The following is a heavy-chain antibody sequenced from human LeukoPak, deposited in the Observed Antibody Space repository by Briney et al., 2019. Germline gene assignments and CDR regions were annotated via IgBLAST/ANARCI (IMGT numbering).Heavy chain of an antibody. CDR1: GFTFSSYG. V-gene: IGHV3-33*01. CDR3: ARGHDAFDI. Sequence: GGSLRLSCAASGFTFSSYGMPWVRQAPGKGLEWVAVIWYDGSNKYYADSVKGRFTISRDNSKNTLYLQMNSLRAEDTAVYYCARGHDAFDIWGQGTMVTVSS. CDR2: IWYDGSNK. J-gene: IGHJ3*02.